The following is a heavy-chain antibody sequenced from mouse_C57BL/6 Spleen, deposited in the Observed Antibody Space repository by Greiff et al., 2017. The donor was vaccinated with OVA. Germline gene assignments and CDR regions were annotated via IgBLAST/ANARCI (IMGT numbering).Heavy chain of an antibody. V-gene: IGHV5-6*01. Sequence: EVKLVESGGDLVKPGGSLKLSCAASGFTFSSYGMSWLRQTPDKRLEWVATISSGGSYTYYPDSGKGRFPISRDNAKNTLYRQMSSLKSEDTAMYYCARPYYYGSSSDYYAMDYWGQGTSVTVSS. CDR2: ISSGGSYT. CDR1: GFTFSSYG. J-gene: IGHJ4*01. CDR3: ARPYYYGSSSDYYAMDY. D-gene: IGHD1-1*01.